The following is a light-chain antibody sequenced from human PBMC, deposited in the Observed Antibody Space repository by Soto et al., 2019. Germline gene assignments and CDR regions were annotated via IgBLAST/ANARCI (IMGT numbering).Light chain of an antibody. CDR2: GAS. J-gene: IGKJ5*01. Sequence: EIVLTQSPGTLSLSPGERATLSCRASQSVSSNFLAWYQQKPGQAPRLLIYGASSRATGIPDRFSGSGSGTDFTLTISRLEPEDFAIYYCQQYGSSPITFGQGTRLEIK. CDR1: QSVSSNF. CDR3: QQYGSSPIT. V-gene: IGKV3-20*01.